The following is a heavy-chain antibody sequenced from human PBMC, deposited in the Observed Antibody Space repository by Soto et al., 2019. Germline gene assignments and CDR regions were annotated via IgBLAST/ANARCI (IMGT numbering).Heavy chain of an antibody. J-gene: IGHJ3*02. CDR1: GFTFSSYS. CDR2: ISSSSSYI. V-gene: IGHV3-21*01. CDR3: ARVYCTNGVCYPDAFDS. Sequence: PGGSLRLSCAASGFTFSSYSMNWVRQAPGKGLEWVSSISSSSSYIYYADSVKGRFTISRDNAKNSLYLQMNSLRAEDTAVYYCARVYCTNGVCYPDAFDSWGQGTRVTVSS. D-gene: IGHD2-8*01.